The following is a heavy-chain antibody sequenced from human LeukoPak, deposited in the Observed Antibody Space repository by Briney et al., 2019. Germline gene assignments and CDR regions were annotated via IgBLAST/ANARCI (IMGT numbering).Heavy chain of an antibody. D-gene: IGHD2-21*02. CDR1: GFNFANHT. CDR3: VREDTPATANY. Sequence: QPGGSLRLSCVASGFNFANHTMSWVRQTPGKGLEWVSAISGGGDITYYADSVTGRFTISRDNSKDTLFLQMHSLRPGVTAVYYCVREDTPATANYWGQGTLVTISS. CDR2: ISGGGDIT. J-gene: IGHJ4*02. V-gene: IGHV3-23*01.